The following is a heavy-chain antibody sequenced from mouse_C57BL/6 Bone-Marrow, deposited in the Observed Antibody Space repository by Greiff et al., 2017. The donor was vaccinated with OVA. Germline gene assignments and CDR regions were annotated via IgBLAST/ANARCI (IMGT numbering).Heavy chain of an antibody. CDR3: ARESYYGNYGDY. D-gene: IGHD2-10*01. Sequence: QVQLKQSGAELVKPGASVKISCKASGYAFSSYWMNWVKQRPGKGLEWIGQIYPGDGDTNYNGKFKGKATLTADKSSSTAYMQLSSLTSEDSAVYFCARESYYGNYGDYWGQGTTLTVSS. CDR2: IYPGDGDT. CDR1: GYAFSSYW. J-gene: IGHJ2*01. V-gene: IGHV1-80*01.